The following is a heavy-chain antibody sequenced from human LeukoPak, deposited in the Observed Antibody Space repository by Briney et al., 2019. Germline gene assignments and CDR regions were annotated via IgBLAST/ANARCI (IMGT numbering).Heavy chain of an antibody. CDR3: ARMIGYYDSSGYYYSRWFDP. Sequence: ASVKVSCKASGYTFTSYDINWVRQATGQGLEWMGWMNPNSGNTGYAQKFQGRVTMTRNTSISTAYMGLSSLRSEDTAVYYCARMIGYYDSSGYYYSRWFDPWGQGTLVTVSS. CDR2: MNPNSGNT. D-gene: IGHD3-22*01. V-gene: IGHV1-8*01. CDR1: GYTFTSYD. J-gene: IGHJ5*02.